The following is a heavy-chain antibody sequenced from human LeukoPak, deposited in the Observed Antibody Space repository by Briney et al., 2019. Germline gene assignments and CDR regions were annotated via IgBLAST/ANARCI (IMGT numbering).Heavy chain of an antibody. V-gene: IGHV3-66*04. CDR3: ARHLRVGATDYFDF. CDR2: IYTGGST. CDR1: GFTVSNNY. J-gene: IGHJ4*02. D-gene: IGHD1-26*01. Sequence: GGSLRLSCAASGFTVSNNYMNWVRQAPGKGLEWVSVIYTGGSTFYADSVKGRFTISRDNSKNTLYLQMNSLRAEDTAVYYCARHLRVGATDYFDFWGQGTLVTVSS.